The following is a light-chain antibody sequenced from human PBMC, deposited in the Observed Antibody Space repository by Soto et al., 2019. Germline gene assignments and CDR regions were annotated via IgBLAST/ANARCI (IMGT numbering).Light chain of an antibody. J-gene: IGKJ1*01. CDR3: QQSYSTVWT. Sequence: EIQMTQSPSSLSASVGDRVTITCRASQSINSYLNWYQQKPGRAPKFLIYAASTLQSGVPSRFSGSGSGTDFTLTIISLQPEDFATYYCQQSYSTVWTFGQGTKVEIK. V-gene: IGKV1-39*01. CDR2: AAS. CDR1: QSINSY.